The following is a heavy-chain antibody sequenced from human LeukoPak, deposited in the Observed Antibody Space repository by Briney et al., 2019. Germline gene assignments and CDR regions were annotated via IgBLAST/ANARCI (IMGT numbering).Heavy chain of an antibody. CDR1: GFIFSSYG. CDR3: AKGVRIAAAGTLFDY. J-gene: IGHJ4*02. V-gene: IGHV3-30*18. CDR2: ISYDGSNK. D-gene: IGHD6-13*01. Sequence: GGSLRLSCATSGFIFSSYGMHWVRQAPGKGLEWVAVISYDGSNKYYADSVKGRFTISRDNSKNTLYLQMNSLRAEDTAVYYCAKGVRIAAAGTLFDYWGQGTLVTVSS.